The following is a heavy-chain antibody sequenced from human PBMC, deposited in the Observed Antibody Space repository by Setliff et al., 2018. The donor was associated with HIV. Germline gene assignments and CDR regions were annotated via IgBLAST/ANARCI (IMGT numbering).Heavy chain of an antibody. Sequence: SETLSLTWTVSGGSISSNNYYWGWIRQPPGKGLEWIGSIDYSGSTYQNPSLKSRVTISVDTSKNQFSLKLSSVTAADTAVYYCARHSITLVVGVPERDDAFDIWGQGTMVTVSS. CDR2: IDYSGST. V-gene: IGHV4-39*01. D-gene: IGHD3-22*01. CDR3: ARHSITLVVGVPERDDAFDI. CDR1: GGSISSNNYY. J-gene: IGHJ3*02.